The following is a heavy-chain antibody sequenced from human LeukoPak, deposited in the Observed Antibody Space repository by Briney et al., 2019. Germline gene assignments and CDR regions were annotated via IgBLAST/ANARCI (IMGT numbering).Heavy chain of an antibody. CDR2: ISAYNGNT. J-gene: IGHJ3*02. Sequence: ASVKVSCKASGYTLTTYGITWVRQAPGQGLEWMGWISAYNGNTNYAQKLQGRVTMTRDTSTSIVYMELRSLRSDDTAVYYCARGIDSGSPPLGTFEIWGQGTMVTVSS. D-gene: IGHD1-26*01. V-gene: IGHV1-18*01. CDR3: ARGIDSGSPPLGTFEI. CDR1: GYTLTTYG.